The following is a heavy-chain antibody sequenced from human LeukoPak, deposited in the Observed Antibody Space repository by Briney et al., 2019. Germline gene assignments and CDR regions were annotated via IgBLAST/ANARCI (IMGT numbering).Heavy chain of an antibody. CDR3: AKDLGEWLRYFDY. V-gene: IGHV3-23*01. Sequence: GGSLRLSCAASGFTFSSYAKSWVRQAPGKGLEWVSAISGSGGSTYYADSVKGRFTISRDNSKNTLYLQMNSLRAEDTAVYYCAKDLGEWLRYFDYWGQGTLVTVSS. CDR2: ISGSGGST. J-gene: IGHJ4*02. CDR1: GFTFSSYA. D-gene: IGHD5-12*01.